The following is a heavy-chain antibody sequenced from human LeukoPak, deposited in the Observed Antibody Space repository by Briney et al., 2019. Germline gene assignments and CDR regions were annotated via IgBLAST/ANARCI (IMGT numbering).Heavy chain of an antibody. D-gene: IGHD2-15*01. CDR2: ISSSGSTI. V-gene: IGHV3-48*03. CDR1: GFTFSSYE. CDR3: ARGGGLCSGGSCLYFDY. Sequence: PGGSLRLSCAASGFTFSSYEMNWVRQAPGKGLEGVSYISSSGSTIYYADSVKGRLTISRDNPKNSLYLQMNSLRAEDTAVYYCARGGGLCSGGSCLYFDYWGQGTLVTASS. J-gene: IGHJ4*02.